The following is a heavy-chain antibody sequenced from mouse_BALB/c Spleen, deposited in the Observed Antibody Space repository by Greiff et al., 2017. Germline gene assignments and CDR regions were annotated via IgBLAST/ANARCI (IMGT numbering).Heavy chain of an antibody. CDR3: ARGESYGYWFAY. J-gene: IGHJ3*01. D-gene: IGHD3-3*01. Sequence: EVQGVESGGGLVKPGGSLKLSCAASGFTFSSFGMHWVRQAPEKGLEWVAYISSGSSTIYYADTVKGRFTISRDNPKNTLFLQMTSLRSEDTAMYYCARGESYGYWFAYWGQGTLVTVSA. V-gene: IGHV5-17*02. CDR2: ISSGSSTI. CDR1: GFTFSSFG.